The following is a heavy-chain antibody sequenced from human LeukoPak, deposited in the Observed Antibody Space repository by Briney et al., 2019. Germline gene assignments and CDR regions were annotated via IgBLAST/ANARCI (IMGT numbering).Heavy chain of an antibody. Sequence: GGSLRLSCAASGFTFSSYAMHWVRQAPGKGLEWVAAISYDGSNKYYADSVKGRFTISRDNSKNTLYLQMNSLRAEDTAVYYCAREDGVVVPAAYDYWGQGTLVTVSS. V-gene: IGHV3-30-3*01. J-gene: IGHJ4*02. CDR2: ISYDGSNK. CDR3: AREDGVVVPAAYDY. CDR1: GFTFSSYA. D-gene: IGHD2-2*01.